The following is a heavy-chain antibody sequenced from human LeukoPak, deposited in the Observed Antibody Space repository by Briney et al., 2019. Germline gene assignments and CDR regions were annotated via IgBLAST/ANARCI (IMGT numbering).Heavy chain of an antibody. D-gene: IGHD6-6*01. J-gene: IGHJ5*02. V-gene: IGHV3-48*01. CDR1: AFTFSSYS. Sequence: GGSLRLSCAASAFTFSSYSMNWVRQAPGKGLEWVSYISGSSSTIYYADSVKGRFTISRDNAKSSLYLQMNSLRAEDTAVYYCARRPPTGAALDHWGQGTLVTVSS. CDR3: ARRPPTGAALDH. CDR2: ISGSSSTI.